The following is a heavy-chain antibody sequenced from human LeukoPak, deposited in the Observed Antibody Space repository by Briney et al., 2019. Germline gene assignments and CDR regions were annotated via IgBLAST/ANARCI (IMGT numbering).Heavy chain of an antibody. D-gene: IGHD2-15*01. CDR3: ARDYCSGGSCYVGYFDY. J-gene: IGHJ4*02. CDR1: GYTFTSYA. V-gene: IGHV1-3*01. Sequence: ASVKVSCKASGYTFTSYAMHWVRQAPGQRLEWMGWINAGNGNTKYSQKFQGGVTITRDTSASTAYMELSSLRSEDTAVYYCARDYCSGGSCYVGYFDYWGQGTLVTVSS. CDR2: INAGNGNT.